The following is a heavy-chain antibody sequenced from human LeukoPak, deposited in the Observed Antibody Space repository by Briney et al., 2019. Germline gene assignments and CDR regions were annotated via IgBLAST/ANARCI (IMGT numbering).Heavy chain of an antibody. CDR2: INHTGGT. J-gene: IGHJ1*01. V-gene: IGHV4-34*01. CDR3: ARGRWDVRFQH. Sequence: SETLSLTCAVYGGSFSGDYWSWICQSLGEGLEWVWDINHTGGTNHNPSLKSRVTISQDRSKNQFFLKLYIVTAADTALYFCARGRWDVRFQHWGQGTLVTVSS. D-gene: IGHD4-23*01. CDR1: GGSFSGDY.